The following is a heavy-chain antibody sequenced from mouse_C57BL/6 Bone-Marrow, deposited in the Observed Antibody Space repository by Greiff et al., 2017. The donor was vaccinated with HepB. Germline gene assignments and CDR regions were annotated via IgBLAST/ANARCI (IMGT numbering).Heavy chain of an antibody. Sequence: EVKLMESGGGLVQPGGSLKLSCAASGFTFSDYYMYWVRQTPEKRLEWVAYISHGGGSTYYPDTVKGRFTISRDNAKNTLYLQMSRLKSEDTAMYYCARHLDYYGSSYGAMDYWGQGTSVTVSS. V-gene: IGHV5-12*01. CDR3: ARHLDYYGSSYGAMDY. J-gene: IGHJ4*01. CDR2: ISHGGGST. CDR1: GFTFSDYY. D-gene: IGHD1-1*01.